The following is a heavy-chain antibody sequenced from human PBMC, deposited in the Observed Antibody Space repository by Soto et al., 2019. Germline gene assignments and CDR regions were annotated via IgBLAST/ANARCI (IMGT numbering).Heavy chain of an antibody. Sequence: QPGGSLRLSCAASGFTFSSYEMNWVRQAPGKGLEWVSYISSSGVTIYYADSVKGRFTISRDNAKNSLYLQMNSLRAEDTAVYYCARGGVVVVTSPPDYWGQGTLVTVSS. J-gene: IGHJ4*02. CDR3: ARGGVVVVTSPPDY. CDR1: GFTFSSYE. V-gene: IGHV3-48*03. D-gene: IGHD3-22*01. CDR2: ISSSGVTI.